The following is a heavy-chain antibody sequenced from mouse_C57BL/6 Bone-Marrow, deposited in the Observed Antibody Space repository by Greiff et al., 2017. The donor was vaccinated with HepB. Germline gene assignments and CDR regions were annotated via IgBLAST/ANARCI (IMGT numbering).Heavy chain of an antibody. CDR2: IDPSDSYT. CDR3: ARPYYSNYGYFDV. Sequence: QVHVKQPGAELVRPGTSVKLSCKASGYTFTSYWMHWVKQRPGQGLEWIGVIDPSDSYTNYNQKFKGKATLTVDTSSSTAYMQLSSLTSEDSAVYYCARPYYSNYGYFDVWGTGTTVTVSS. D-gene: IGHD2-5*01. J-gene: IGHJ1*03. CDR1: GYTFTSYW. V-gene: IGHV1-59*01.